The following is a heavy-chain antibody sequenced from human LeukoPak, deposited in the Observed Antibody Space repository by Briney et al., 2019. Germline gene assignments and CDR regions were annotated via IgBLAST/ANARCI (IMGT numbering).Heavy chain of an antibody. V-gene: IGHV3-73*01. CDR3: ATYVDTVRYDAFDV. J-gene: IGHJ3*01. D-gene: IGHD5-18*01. Sequence: QTGGSLRLSCAASGFTFSGSALHWVRQASGKGLEWIGRIRSKTNNYATTYAASVTGRFTISRDNARNTLFLQMNSLRTEDAAVYYCATYVDTVRYDAFDVWGQGTMVTVSS. CDR1: GFTFSGSA. CDR2: IRSKTNNYAT.